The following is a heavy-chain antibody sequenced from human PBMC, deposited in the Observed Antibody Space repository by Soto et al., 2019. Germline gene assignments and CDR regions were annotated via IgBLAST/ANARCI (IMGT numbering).Heavy chain of an antibody. CDR1: GGSISSYY. V-gene: IGHV4-59*08. CDR2: IYYSGST. CDR3: ARVLYYDFWSGYYTPFDY. D-gene: IGHD3-3*01. J-gene: IGHJ4*02. Sequence: SETLSLTCTVSGGSISSYYWSWIRQPPGKGLEWIGYIYYSGSTNYNPSLKSRVTISVDTSENQFSLKLSSVTAADTAVYYCARVLYYDFWSGYYTPFDYWGQGTLVTVSS.